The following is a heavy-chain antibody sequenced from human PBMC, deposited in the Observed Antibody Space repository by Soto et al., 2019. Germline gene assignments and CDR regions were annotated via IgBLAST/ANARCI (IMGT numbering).Heavy chain of an antibody. J-gene: IGHJ4*02. CDR3: ATSGVDSRFYFDC. V-gene: IGHV3-74*01. Sequence: AGGSVRLSCAASGFSFTTFSSYWMHWVRQTPGQGLVWVSRINGDGSRATYADSVKGRFTISRDNAQSTLYLQMDSLRAEDTAMYYCATSGVDSRFYFDCWGQGTPVTVSS. CDR2: INGDGSRA. D-gene: IGHD3-10*01. CDR1: GFSFTTFSSYW.